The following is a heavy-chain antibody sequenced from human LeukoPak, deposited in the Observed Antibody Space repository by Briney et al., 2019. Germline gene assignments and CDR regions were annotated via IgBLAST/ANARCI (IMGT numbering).Heavy chain of an antibody. V-gene: IGHV1-18*01. Sequence: ASVKVSCKASGYTFTSYGISWVRQAPGQGLEWIGWISAYNGNTNYAQKLQGRVTMTTDTSTSTAYMELRSLRSDDTAVYYCARDEAYCSSTSCQPNWFDPWGQGTLVTVSS. CDR3: ARDEAYCSSTSCQPNWFDP. D-gene: IGHD2-2*01. CDR2: ISAYNGNT. J-gene: IGHJ5*02. CDR1: GYTFTSYG.